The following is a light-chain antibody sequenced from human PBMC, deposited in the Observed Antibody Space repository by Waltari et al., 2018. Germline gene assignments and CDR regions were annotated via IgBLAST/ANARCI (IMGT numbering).Light chain of an antibody. CDR2: ELN. Sequence: QSALTPPPSVSGSPGQSVTIPCPGTSSDVGGYKHVTRYQHHPGKAPKLIIYELNKRPSGVPDRFSGSKSGNTASLTVSGLQADDEGDYYCSSYAGGSTLGVFGGGTKLTVL. CDR3: SSYAGGSTLGV. CDR1: SSDVGGYKH. V-gene: IGLV2-8*01. J-gene: IGLJ3*02.